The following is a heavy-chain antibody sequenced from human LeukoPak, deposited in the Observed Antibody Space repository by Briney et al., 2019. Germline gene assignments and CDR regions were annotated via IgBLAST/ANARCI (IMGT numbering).Heavy chain of an antibody. CDR2: ISPNSGGT. CDR1: GYTFIDYY. Sequence: ASVKVSCKASGYTFIDYYMHWVREAPGQGLEWIGWISPNSGGTKTVQKFQGRVTMTRDTSITTVYMELSGLSFDDTAVYYCARGGGRYSVGYWGQGTLVIVSS. CDR3: ARGGGRYSVGY. D-gene: IGHD1-26*01. J-gene: IGHJ4*02. V-gene: IGHV1-2*02.